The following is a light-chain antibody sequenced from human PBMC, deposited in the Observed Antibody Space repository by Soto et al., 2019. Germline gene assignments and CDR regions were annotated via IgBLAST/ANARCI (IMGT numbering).Light chain of an antibody. V-gene: IGLV2-14*03. CDR1: SSDIGAYDL. CDR3: TSFAPGRIYV. Sequence: QSPMTQAACVSGSPGQSITISCSGTSSDIGAYDLVSWYHQHPGRAPKLIIYEVSHRFSGLSYRFSGSKSGNTASLTISGLQAEDEGDYYCTSFAPGRIYVFGSGTKVTVL. J-gene: IGLJ1*01. CDR2: EVS.